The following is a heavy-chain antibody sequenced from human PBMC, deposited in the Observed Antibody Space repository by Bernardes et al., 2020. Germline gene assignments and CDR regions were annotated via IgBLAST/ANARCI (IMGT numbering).Heavy chain of an antibody. Sequence: GGSLRLSCAASGFTFSSYGMHWVRQAPGKGLEWVAVISYDGSNKYYADSVKGRFTISRDNSKNTLYLQMNSLRAEDTAVYYCAKDSYYDFWSGYYGGYFDYGGQGTLVTVSS. CDR1: GFTFSSYG. J-gene: IGHJ4*02. CDR3: AKDSYYDFWSGYYGGYFDY. V-gene: IGHV3-30*18. D-gene: IGHD3-3*01. CDR2: ISYDGSNK.